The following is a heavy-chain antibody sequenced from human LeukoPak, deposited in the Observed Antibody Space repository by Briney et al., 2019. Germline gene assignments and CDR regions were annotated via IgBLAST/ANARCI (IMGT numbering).Heavy chain of an antibody. V-gene: IGHV4-30-2*01. D-gene: IGHD1-1*01. CDR1: GGSLSSGGYS. CDR3: ARGSGNAWFDP. CDR2: FYYSGNT. Sequence: SQTLSLTCAVSGGSLSSGGYSWSWIRQPPGKGLEWIGYFYYSGNTYSNPSLKSRVTISVDRSKNQFSLKLGSVTAADTAVCYCARGSGNAWFDPWGQGTPVTVSS. J-gene: IGHJ5*02.